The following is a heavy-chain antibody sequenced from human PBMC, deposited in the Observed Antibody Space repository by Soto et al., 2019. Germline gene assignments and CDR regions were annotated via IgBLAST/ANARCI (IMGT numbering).Heavy chain of an antibody. Sequence: QVQLVQSEAEVKEPGSSVKVSCKASGGTFSFYGVNWVRQASGQGLEWMGGISSVFGAAKFAQRFQGRLSITADKSTGTVYMDLSGLRSDDSAVYYCARDMALAALSHGMDVWGQGTLVTVSS. D-gene: IGHD6-19*01. CDR3: ARDMALAALSHGMDV. CDR1: GGTFSFYG. J-gene: IGHJ6*02. V-gene: IGHV1-69*06. CDR2: ISSVFGAA.